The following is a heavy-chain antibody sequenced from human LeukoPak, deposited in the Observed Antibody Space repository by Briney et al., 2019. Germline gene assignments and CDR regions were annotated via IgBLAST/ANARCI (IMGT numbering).Heavy chain of an antibody. V-gene: IGHV3-30*03. CDR3: AREGWELPYFDY. D-gene: IGHD1-26*01. J-gene: IGHJ4*02. CDR1: GFTFSSYG. Sequence: GGSLRLSCAASGFTFSSYGMHWVRQAPGKGLEWVAVISYDGSNKYYADSVKGRFTISRDNSKNTLYLQMSSLRAEDTAVYYCAREGWELPYFDYWGQGTLVTVSS. CDR2: ISYDGSNK.